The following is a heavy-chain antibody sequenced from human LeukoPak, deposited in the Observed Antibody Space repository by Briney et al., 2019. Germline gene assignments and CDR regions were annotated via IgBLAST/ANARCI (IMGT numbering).Heavy chain of an antibody. J-gene: IGHJ3*02. CDR2: IVVGSGNT. V-gene: IGHV1-58*02. CDR3: AAAYPTYYYDSSGYDDAFDI. Sequence: APVKVSCKASGFTFTSSAMQWVRQARGQRLEWIGWIVVGSGNTNYAQKFQERVTITRDMSTSTAYMELSSLRSEDTAVYYCAAAYPTYYYDSSGYDDAFDIWGQGTMVTASS. CDR1: GFTFTSSA. D-gene: IGHD3-22*01.